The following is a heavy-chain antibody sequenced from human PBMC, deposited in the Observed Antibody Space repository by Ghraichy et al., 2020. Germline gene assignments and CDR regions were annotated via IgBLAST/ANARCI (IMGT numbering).Heavy chain of an antibody. CDR3: ARPARPFYDQGSGHAYHN. D-gene: IGHD6-25*01. J-gene: IGHJ3*01. CDR1: AGSVRRDRKS. CDR2: IKKTGST. Sequence: SETLSLTQRVTAGSVRRDRKSTRRNCSHPGKGRMRTGNIKKTGSTYYSPALRGRVTISVDTSMNQFFLQMTSVTAADTAVYYCARPARPFYDQGSGHAYHNWGQGLLVTVS. V-gene: IGHV4-39*01.